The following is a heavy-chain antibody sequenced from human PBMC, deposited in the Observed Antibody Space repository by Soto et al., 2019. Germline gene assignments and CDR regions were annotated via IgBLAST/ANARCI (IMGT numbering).Heavy chain of an antibody. CDR1: GFTLSSYW. CDR2: INRDASKM. Sequence: EVQLEESGGDLVQPGGSLRLSCAASGFTLSSYWMTWVRQAPGKGLEWVANINRDASKMSYLDSVRGRFTISRDNVRNSLYRQMVSLRADDTALYYCARDVSPGSSSLYLDAFDIWGQGTMVTVSS. V-gene: IGHV3-7*05. J-gene: IGHJ3*02. CDR3: ARDVSPGSSSLYLDAFDI. D-gene: IGHD6-13*01.